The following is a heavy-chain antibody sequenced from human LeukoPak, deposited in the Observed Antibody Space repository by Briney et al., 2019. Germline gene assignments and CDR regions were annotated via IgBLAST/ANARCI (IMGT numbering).Heavy chain of an antibody. D-gene: IGHD6-19*01. CDR1: GGTFSSYA. V-gene: IGHV1-69*13. CDR3: ARLTVAGGGFDY. CDR2: IIPIFGTA. J-gene: IGHJ4*02. Sequence: SVKVSCTASGGTFSSYAISWVRQAPGQGLEWMGGIIPIFGTANYAQKFQGRVTITADESTSTAYMELSSLRSEDTAVYYCARLTVAGGGFDYWGQGTLVTVSS.